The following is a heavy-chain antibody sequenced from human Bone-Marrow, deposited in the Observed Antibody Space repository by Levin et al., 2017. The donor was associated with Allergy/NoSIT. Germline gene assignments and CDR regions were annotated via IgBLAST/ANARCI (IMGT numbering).Heavy chain of an antibody. J-gene: IGHJ3*02. Sequence: GGSLKLSCTVSGFTFSIYSINWVRQAPGKGLEWVSSISSSGSDMYYVDSVKGRFTISRDNAKNSLTLQMNSLRAEDTAVYYCARGIIGDVRVAHKEAFDIWGQGTMVSVSS. V-gene: IGHV3-21*01. CDR2: ISSSGSDM. D-gene: IGHD2-8*02. CDR3: ARGIIGDVRVAHKEAFDI. CDR1: GFTFSIYS.